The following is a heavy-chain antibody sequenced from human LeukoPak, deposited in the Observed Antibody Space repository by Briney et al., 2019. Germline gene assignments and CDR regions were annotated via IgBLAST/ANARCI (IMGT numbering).Heavy chain of an antibody. CDR1: GWSFNDHY. CDR2: INARGDT. D-gene: IGHD2-2*01. Sequence: PSETLSLTCAVYGWSFNDHYWNWIRQPPGKGLEWFGEINARGDTNFNPSLKSRVTISVDSSKNQFSLTLRSMIAADTAVYYCARGQVPAARGYNWFDPWGQGTLVTVSS. CDR3: ARGQVPAARGYNWFDP. J-gene: IGHJ5*02. V-gene: IGHV4-34*01.